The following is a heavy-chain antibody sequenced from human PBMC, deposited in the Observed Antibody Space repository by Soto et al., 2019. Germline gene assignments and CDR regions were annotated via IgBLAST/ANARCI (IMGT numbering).Heavy chain of an antibody. D-gene: IGHD5-18*01. J-gene: IGHJ4*02. CDR2: IIPIFATV. CDR1: GGSFSSNP. V-gene: IGHV1-69*01. Sequence: QVQLVQSGSEVKKPGSSVKVSCKASGGSFSSNPISWVRQAPGQGLAWMAGIIPIFATVHYAQKFQGRVTITADEWTSTAYMELTSLRSEHTAVYFCARGGRGYSSAPRYYFDYWGQGTLVTVS. CDR3: ARGGRGYSSAPRYYFDY.